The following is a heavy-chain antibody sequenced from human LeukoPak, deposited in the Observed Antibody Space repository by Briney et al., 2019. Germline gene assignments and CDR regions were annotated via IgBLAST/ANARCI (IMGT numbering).Heavy chain of an antibody. CDR2: ISYDGSNK. V-gene: IGHV3-30*04. J-gene: IGHJ4*02. D-gene: IGHD3-10*01. CDR3: ARGGVIARFGELYLDY. CDR1: GFTFSSYA. Sequence: GGSLRLSCAASGFTFSSYAMHWVRQAPGKGLEWVAVISYDGSNKYYADSVKGRFTISRDNSKNTLYLQMNSLRAEDTAVYYCARGGVIARFGELYLDYWGQGTLVTVSS.